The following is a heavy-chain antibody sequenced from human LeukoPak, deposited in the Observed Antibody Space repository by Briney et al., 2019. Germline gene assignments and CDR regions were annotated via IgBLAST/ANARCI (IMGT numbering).Heavy chain of an antibody. J-gene: IGHJ4*02. CDR1: GGSISSYY. V-gene: IGHV4-59*01. CDR3: AIIEGWSFDYFDY. Sequence: SETLSLTCTVAGGSISSYYWSWIRQPPGKGLEWIGYIYYSGSTNYNPSLKSRVTISVDTSKNQFSLKLSSVTAADTAVYYCAIIEGWSFDYFDYSGQGTLVTVSS. CDR2: IYYSGST. D-gene: IGHD6-19*01.